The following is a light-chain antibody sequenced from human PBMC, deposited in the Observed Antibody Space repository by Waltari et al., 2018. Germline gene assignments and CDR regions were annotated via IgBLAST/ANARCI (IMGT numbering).Light chain of an antibody. V-gene: IGKV1-8*01. CDR2: AAS. Sequence: AIRMTQSPSSLSASTGDRVTITCRAGQGISSYLAWYQQEPGKAPKLLIYAASTLQSGVPSRFSGSGSGTDFTLTISCLQSEDFATYYCQQYYSYPYTFGQGTKLEIK. CDR3: QQYYSYPYT. CDR1: QGISSY. J-gene: IGKJ2*01.